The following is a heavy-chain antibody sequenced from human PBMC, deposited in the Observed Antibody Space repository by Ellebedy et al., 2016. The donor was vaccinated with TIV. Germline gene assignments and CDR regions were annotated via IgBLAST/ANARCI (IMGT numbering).Heavy chain of an antibody. CDR3: TNGYGDFDY. V-gene: IGHV3-15*01. Sequence: GESLKISCAASGFTFSNAWMSWVRQAPGKGLEWVGRIKSKTDGGTTDYAAPVKGRFTISRDDSKNTLYLQMNSLKTEDTAVYYCTNGYGDFDYWGQGTLVTVSS. CDR2: IKSKTDGGTT. D-gene: IGHD4-17*01. CDR1: GFTFSNAW. J-gene: IGHJ4*02.